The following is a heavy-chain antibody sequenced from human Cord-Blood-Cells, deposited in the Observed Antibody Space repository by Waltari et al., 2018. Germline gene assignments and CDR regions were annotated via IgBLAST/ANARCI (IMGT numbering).Heavy chain of an antibody. D-gene: IGHD3-3*01. V-gene: IGHV4-30-2*01. CDR1: GGSTSSGGYS. CDR2: IYHSGST. Sequence: QLQLQESGSGLVKPSQTLSLTCAVSGGSTSSGGYSWSWIRPPPGEGLEWIGYIYHSGSTYYNPSLKSRVTISVDRSKNQFSLKLSSVTAADTAVYYCARDRKDFWSGYYYYYGMDVWGQGTTVTVSS. J-gene: IGHJ6*02. CDR3: ARDRKDFWSGYYYYYGMDV.